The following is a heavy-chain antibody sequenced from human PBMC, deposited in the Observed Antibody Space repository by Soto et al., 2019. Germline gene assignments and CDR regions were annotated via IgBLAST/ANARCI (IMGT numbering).Heavy chain of an antibody. V-gene: IGHV4-39*01. CDR1: GGSISSSSYY. D-gene: IGHD1-26*01. CDR2: IYYSGST. CDR3: ARREVGANLDY. J-gene: IGHJ4*02. Sequence: QLQLQESGPGLVKPSETLSLTCTVSGGSISSSSYYWGWIRQPPGKGLEWIGSIYYSGSTYYNPSLKSRVTISVHTSKNQFSLKLSSVTAADTAVYYCARREVGANLDYWGQGTLVTVSS.